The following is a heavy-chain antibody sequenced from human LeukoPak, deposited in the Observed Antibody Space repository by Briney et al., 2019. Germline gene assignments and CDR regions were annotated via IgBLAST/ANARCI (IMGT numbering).Heavy chain of an antibody. CDR1: GYTFTGYY. V-gene: IGHV1-2*02. J-gene: IGHJ3*02. Sequence: ASVKVSCKASGYTFTGYYMHWVRQAPGQGLEWMGWINPNSGGTNYAQKFQGRVTMTRDTSISTAYMELNSLRAEDTAVYYCARPESDYYGSGSPDAFDIWGQGTMVTVSS. CDR2: INPNSGGT. D-gene: IGHD3-10*01. CDR3: ARPESDYYGSGSPDAFDI.